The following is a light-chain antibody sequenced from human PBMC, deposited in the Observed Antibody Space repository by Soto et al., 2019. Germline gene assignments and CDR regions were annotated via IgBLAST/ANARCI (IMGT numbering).Light chain of an antibody. Sequence: QSVLTQPPSVSRAPGQRVTISCTGSSSNIGAVYDVHWYQQLPGTAPKLLIYGNSNRPSGVPDRCSGCKSGTSASLAITGLQAEDEAYYYWQSYDSGLSNVVLGGGTKLTVL. CDR1: SSNIGAVYD. CDR2: GNS. J-gene: IGLJ2*01. CDR3: QSYDSGLSNVV. V-gene: IGLV1-40*01.